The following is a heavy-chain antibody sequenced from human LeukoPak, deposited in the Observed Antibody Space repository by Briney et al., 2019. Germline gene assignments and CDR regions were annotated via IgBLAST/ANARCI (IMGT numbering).Heavy chain of an antibody. CDR3: ARGHVYSSSSYFDY. CDR2: INHSGST. V-gene: IGHV4-34*01. D-gene: IGHD6-13*01. J-gene: IGHJ4*02. CDR1: GGSFSGYY. Sequence: SETLSLTCAVYGGSFSGYYWSWIRQPPGKGLEWIGEINHSGSTNYNPSLKSRVTISVDTSKNQFSLKLSSVTAADTAVYYCARGHVYSSSSYFDYWGQGTLVTVSS.